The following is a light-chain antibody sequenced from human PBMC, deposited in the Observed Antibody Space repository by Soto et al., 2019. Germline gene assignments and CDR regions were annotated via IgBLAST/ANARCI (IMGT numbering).Light chain of an antibody. J-gene: IGKJ5*01. CDR3: QQYSHLIT. CDR2: DAS. CDR1: QDISNY. V-gene: IGKV1-33*01. Sequence: VQMTQSPSSLSASVGHRVTITCQASQDISNYLNWYQQKPGKAPKLLVYDASNLETGVPSRFSGSGSGTDFTFTISSLKPEDVATYYCQQYSHLITFGQGTRLEIK.